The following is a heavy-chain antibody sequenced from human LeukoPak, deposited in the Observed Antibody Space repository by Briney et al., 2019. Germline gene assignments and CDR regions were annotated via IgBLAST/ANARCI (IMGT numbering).Heavy chain of an antibody. J-gene: IGHJ5*02. Sequence: SETLSLTCTVSGGSISSYYWSWIRQPPGKGLEWIGYIYYSGSTNYNPSLKSRVTISVDTSKNQFSLKLSSVTAADTAVYYCAGGGRRSWFDPWGQGTLVTVSS. V-gene: IGHV4-59*01. CDR1: GGSISSYY. CDR2: IYYSGST. CDR3: AGGGRRSWFDP. D-gene: IGHD1-14*01.